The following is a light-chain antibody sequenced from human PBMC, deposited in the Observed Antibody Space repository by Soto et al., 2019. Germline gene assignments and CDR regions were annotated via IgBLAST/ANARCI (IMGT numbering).Light chain of an antibody. V-gene: IGKV3-11*01. CDR1: QSVSSY. CDR2: DIS. J-gene: IGKJ4*01. Sequence: EFVLTQSPATLSFSPGERATLSCRASQSVSSYLAWYQQKPGQAPRLLIYDISNRATGIPPRFSGSGSGTDFTLTISSLETEDFEVYYCQQHGTFGGGRKVEIX. CDR3: QQHGT.